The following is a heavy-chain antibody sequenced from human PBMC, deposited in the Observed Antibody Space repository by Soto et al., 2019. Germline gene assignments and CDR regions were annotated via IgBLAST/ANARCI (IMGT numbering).Heavy chain of an antibody. V-gene: IGHV1-18*01. Sequence: ASVKVSCKASGYTFTSYGISWVRQAPGQGLEWMGWISAYNGNTNYAQKLQGRVTMTTDTSTSTAYMELRSLRSDDTAVYYCARILRDSSGWYIETPAPYDAFDIWGQGTMVTVSS. J-gene: IGHJ3*02. CDR2: ISAYNGNT. D-gene: IGHD6-19*01. CDR3: ARILRDSSGWYIETPAPYDAFDI. CDR1: GYTFTSYG.